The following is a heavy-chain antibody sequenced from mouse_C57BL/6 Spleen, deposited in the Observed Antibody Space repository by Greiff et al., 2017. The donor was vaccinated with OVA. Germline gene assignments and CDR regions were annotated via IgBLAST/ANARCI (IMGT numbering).Heavy chain of an antibody. CDR2: IYPGSGNT. J-gene: IGHJ1*03. D-gene: IGHD2-4*01. V-gene: IGHV1-76*01. CDR1: GYTFTDYY. Sequence: QVQLQQSGAELVRPGASVKLSCKASGYTFTDYYINWVKQRPGQGLEWIARIYPGSGNTYYNEKYKGKATLTAEKSSSTAYMQLSSLTSEDSAVYYCAGKIYYDPYWYFDDWGTGTTVTVSS. CDR3: AGKIYYDPYWYFDD.